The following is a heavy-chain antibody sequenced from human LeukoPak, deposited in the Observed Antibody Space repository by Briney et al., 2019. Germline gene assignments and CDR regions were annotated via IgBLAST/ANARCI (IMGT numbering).Heavy chain of an antibody. CDR1: GGSISSYY. CDR3: ARRPSSSWSYHYYGLDV. Sequence: SETLSLTCTVSGGSISSYYWSWIRQPPGKGLEWIGYIYYSGSTNYNPSLKSRVTISVDTSKNQFSLKLSSVTAADTAVYYCARRPSSSWSYHYYGLDVWGQGTTVTVSS. CDR2: IYYSGST. V-gene: IGHV4-59*08. J-gene: IGHJ6*02. D-gene: IGHD6-13*01.